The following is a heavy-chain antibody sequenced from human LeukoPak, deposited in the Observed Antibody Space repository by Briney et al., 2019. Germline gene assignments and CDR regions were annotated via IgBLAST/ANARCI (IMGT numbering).Heavy chain of an antibody. CDR1: GVTFRTYA. CDR3: AKVFRRYDIWSVGY. V-gene: IGHV3-23*01. CDR2: ISGSGGRT. D-gene: IGHD3-9*01. Sequence: GGSLRLSCAPPGVTFRTYAIRSVRQAPGKGLWRVSGISGSGGRTYYADSVKGRFTISRDNSKNTLYLQMNSLSAEDTAVYYCAKVFRRYDIWSVGYWGQGTLVTVSS. J-gene: IGHJ4*02.